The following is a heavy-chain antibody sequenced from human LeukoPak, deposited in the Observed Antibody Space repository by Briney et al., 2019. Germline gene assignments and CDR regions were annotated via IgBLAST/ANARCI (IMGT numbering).Heavy chain of an antibody. CDR1: GFTFSSYA. Sequence: GGSLRLSCAASGFTFSSYAISWVRQAPGKGLEWVSAISGSGGSTYYAASVKGRFTISRDNSKHTLYLQMNSLRAEDTAVYYCAKDETPTRFSDAFDIWGQGTMVTVSS. J-gene: IGHJ3*02. CDR3: AKDETPTRFSDAFDI. D-gene: IGHD3-3*01. CDR2: ISGSGGST. V-gene: IGHV3-23*01.